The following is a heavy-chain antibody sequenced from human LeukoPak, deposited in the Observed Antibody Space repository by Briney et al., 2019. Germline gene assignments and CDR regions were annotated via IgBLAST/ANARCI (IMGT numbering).Heavy chain of an antibody. CDR1: GGSISSYY. D-gene: IGHD5-24*01. CDR2: IYYSGST. Sequence: SETLSLTCTVSGGSISSYYWSWIRQPPGKGLEWIGYIYYSGSTNYYPSLKSRVTISVDTSKNQFSLKLSSVTAADTAVYYCARGLDGYNVFDHWGQGTLVTVSS. V-gene: IGHV4-59*01. CDR3: ARGLDGYNVFDH. J-gene: IGHJ4*02.